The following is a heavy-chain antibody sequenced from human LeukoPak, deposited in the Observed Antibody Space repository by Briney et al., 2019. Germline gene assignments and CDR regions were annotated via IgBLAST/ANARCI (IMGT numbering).Heavy chain of an antibody. V-gene: IGHV3-30*02. D-gene: IGHD6-13*01. J-gene: IGHJ4*02. Sequence: GGSLRLSCAASGFTFSSYGMHWVRQAPGKGLEWVAFIRYDGGNKYYADSVKGRFTISRDNSKNTLYLQMNSLRAEDTAVYYCANDDSIAAAGIRSPIDYWGQGTLVTVSS. CDR2: IRYDGGNK. CDR3: ANDDSIAAAGIRSPIDY. CDR1: GFTFSSYG.